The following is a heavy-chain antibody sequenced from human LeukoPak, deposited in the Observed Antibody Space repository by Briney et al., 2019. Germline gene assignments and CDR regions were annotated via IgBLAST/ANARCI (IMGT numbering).Heavy chain of an antibody. CDR2: ISGSGGST. CDR1: GFTFSSYA. D-gene: IGHD3-22*01. CDR3: AKAIQRGRITMIVVVIPYYFDY. Sequence: GGSLRLSCAASGFTFSSYAMSWVRQAPGKGLEWVSAISGSGGSTYYADSVKGRFTISRDNSKNTLYLQMNSLRAEDTAVYYCAKAIQRGRITMIVVVIPYYFDYWGQGTLVTVSS. J-gene: IGHJ4*02. V-gene: IGHV3-23*01.